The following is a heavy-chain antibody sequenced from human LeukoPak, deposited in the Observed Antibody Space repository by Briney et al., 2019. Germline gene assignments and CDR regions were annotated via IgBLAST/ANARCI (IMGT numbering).Heavy chain of an antibody. CDR1: GYTFTGYY. D-gene: IGHD3-10*01. CDR3: ARGSYGSGSYYPYLRY. V-gene: IGHV1-46*01. J-gene: IGHJ4*02. CDR2: INPSGGST. Sequence: ASVKVSCKASGYTFTGYYMHWVRQAPGQGLEWMGIINPSGGSTSYAQKFQGRVTMTRDMSTSTVYMELSSLRSEDTAVYYCARGSYGSGSYYPYLRYWGQGTLVTVSS.